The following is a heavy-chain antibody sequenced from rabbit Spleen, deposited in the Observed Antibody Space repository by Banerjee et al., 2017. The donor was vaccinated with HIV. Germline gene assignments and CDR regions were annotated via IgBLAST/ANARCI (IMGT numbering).Heavy chain of an antibody. D-gene: IGHD1-1*01. J-gene: IGHJ4*01. V-gene: IGHV1S40*01. CDR1: EFSFSSNSY. CDR3: ARDLVAVIGWNFNL. CDR2: IYIGGGNT. Sequence: QSLEESGGGLVQPEGSLTLTCKASEFSFSSNSYMCWVRQAPGKGLEWIACIYIGGGNTYYATWARGRFTISKTSSTTVTLQMTGLTAADTATYFCARDLVAVIGWNFNLWGPGTLVTVS.